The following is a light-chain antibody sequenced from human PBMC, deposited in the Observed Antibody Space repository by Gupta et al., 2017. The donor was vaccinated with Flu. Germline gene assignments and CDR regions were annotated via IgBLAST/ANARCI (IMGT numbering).Light chain of an antibody. Sequence: GTITFTWDNSTIGKAYSVQWYQVLPGTAPSVIIFSYNTRTSGVPDRFSVSKSGAAASLAITRFQAEAAGDYYCHSYDTSNSGWVFGGGTKLTVL. CDR3: HSYDTSNSGWV. V-gene: IGLV1-40*03. CDR1: NSTIGKAYS. CDR2: SYN. J-gene: IGLJ3*02.